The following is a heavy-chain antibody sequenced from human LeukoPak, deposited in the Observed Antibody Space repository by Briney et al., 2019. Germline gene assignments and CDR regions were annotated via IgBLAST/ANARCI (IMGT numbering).Heavy chain of an antibody. J-gene: IGHJ6*03. CDR2: ISGSGGST. Sequence: GGSLRLSCAASGFTFSSYAMSWVRQAPGKGLEWVSAISGSGGSTYYADSVKGRFTISRDNSKNTLYLQMNSLRAEGTAVYYCAKDGSTYYYYYYMDVWGKGTTVTVSS. CDR3: AKDGSTYYYYYYMDV. D-gene: IGHD2-2*01. CDR1: GFTFSSYA. V-gene: IGHV3-23*01.